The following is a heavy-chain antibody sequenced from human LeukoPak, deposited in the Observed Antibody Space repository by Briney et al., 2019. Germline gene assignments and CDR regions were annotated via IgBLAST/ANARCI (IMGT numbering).Heavy chain of an antibody. Sequence: GGSLRLCCAASGFTFSFYDMHWVRQVTGKGLEWVSSVGSAGDTYYSGSVKGRFTISRENAKNSLYLQMNNLRAEDTAVYYCAKGSGSYKGIDYWGQGTLVTVSS. CDR3: AKGSGSYKGIDY. CDR1: GFTFSFYD. CDR2: VGSAGDT. V-gene: IGHV3-13*01. J-gene: IGHJ4*02. D-gene: IGHD3-10*01.